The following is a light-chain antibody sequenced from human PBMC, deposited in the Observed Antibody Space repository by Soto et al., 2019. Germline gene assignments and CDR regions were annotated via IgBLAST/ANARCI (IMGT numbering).Light chain of an antibody. CDR1: SSDVGGYNY. V-gene: IGLV2-14*01. CDR2: DVS. CDR3: SSYTSSSTLVV. J-gene: IGLJ2*01. Sequence: QSVLTQPASVSGSPGQSITISCTGTSSDVGGYNYVSWHQQHPGKAPKLMIYDVSNRPSGVSNRFSGSKSGNTASLTISGLQAEDEADYYCSSYTSSSTLVVFCGGTKLTVL.